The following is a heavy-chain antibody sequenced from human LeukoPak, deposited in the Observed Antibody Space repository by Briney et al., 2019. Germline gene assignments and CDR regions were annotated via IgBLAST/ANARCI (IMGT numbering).Heavy chain of an antibody. CDR3: ARGDYYDSSGFYTDAFDI. Sequence: GGSLRLSCAASGFIFRSYWMSWVRQAPGKGLEWVANIKEDGSEKFYVDSVKGRFTISRDNAKNSLYLQMNSLRAEDTALYYCARGDYYDSSGFYTDAFDIWGQGTMVTVSS. V-gene: IGHV3-7*01. CDR2: IKEDGSEK. D-gene: IGHD3-22*01. J-gene: IGHJ3*02. CDR1: GFIFRSYW.